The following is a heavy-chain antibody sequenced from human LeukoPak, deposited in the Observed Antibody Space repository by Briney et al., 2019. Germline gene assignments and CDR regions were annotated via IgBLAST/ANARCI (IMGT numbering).Heavy chain of an antibody. J-gene: IGHJ6*03. CDR2: IIPIFGTA. D-gene: IGHD3/OR15-3a*01. V-gene: IGHV1-69*13. Sequence: SVKVSCKASGGTFSSYAISWVRQAPGQGLGWMGGIIPIFGTANYAQKFQGRVTITADESTSTAYMELSSLRSEDTAVYYCAKDGDWLSIYYYLDVWGKGTTVTVSS. CDR3: AKDGDWLSIYYYLDV. CDR1: GGTFSSYA.